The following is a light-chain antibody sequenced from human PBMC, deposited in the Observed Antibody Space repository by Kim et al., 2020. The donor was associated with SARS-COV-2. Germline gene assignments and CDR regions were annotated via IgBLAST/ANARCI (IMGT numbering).Light chain of an antibody. CDR2: RNN. CDR3: SAWDSSISAVV. J-gene: IGLJ2*01. CDR1: SNNVGNQG. Sequence: QAGLTQPRSVSKGSRQTATLTCTGNSNNVGNQGAGWLQQHQGHPPKLLSYRNNSRPSGISERLSASRSGNTASLTITGLQPDDEADYYCSAWDSSISAVVFGGGTQLTVL. V-gene: IGLV10-54*01.